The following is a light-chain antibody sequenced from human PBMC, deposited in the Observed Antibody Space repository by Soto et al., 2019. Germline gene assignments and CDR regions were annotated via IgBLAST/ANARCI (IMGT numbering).Light chain of an antibody. CDR1: SSNIGAGYD. Sequence: QAVVTQPPSVSGAPGQRVTISCTGNSSNIGAGYDVHWYQQLPETAPRLLIFAYNNRPSGVPDRFSGSKSGTSASLAITGLQAEDEADYYCQSYDNSLSYVFGPGTQLTVL. CDR2: AYN. V-gene: IGLV1-40*01. J-gene: IGLJ1*01. CDR3: QSYDNSLSYV.